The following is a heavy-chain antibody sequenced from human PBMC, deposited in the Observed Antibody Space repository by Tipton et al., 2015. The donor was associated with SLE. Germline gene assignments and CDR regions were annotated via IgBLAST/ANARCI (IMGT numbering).Heavy chain of an antibody. CDR3: AKSWGWGSED. V-gene: IGHV3-74*01. CDR2: ITSDGSIT. CDR1: GFTFSSFW. Sequence: GSLRLSCAASGFTFSSFWMHWVRQAPGKGLVWVSRITSDGSITNYADSVKGRFTISRDNSKNTLYLQMNSLRAEDTAVYYCAKSWGWGSEDWGQGTLVTVSS. D-gene: IGHD7-27*01. J-gene: IGHJ4*02.